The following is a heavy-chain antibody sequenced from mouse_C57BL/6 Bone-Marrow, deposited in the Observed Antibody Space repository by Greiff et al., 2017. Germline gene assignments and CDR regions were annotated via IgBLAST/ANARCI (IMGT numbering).Heavy chain of an antibody. J-gene: IGHJ1*03. D-gene: IGHD1-1*01. Sequence: VQLQQPGPELVKPGASVKLSCKASGYTFTSYWMHWVKQRPGQGLEWIGNINPSNGGTNYNEKFKSKATLTVDKSSSTAYMQLSSLTSEDSAVYYCARRGNGSRGWYFDVWGTGTTVTVSS. CDR3: ARRGNGSRGWYFDV. V-gene: IGHV1-53*01. CDR1: GYTFTSYW. CDR2: INPSNGGT.